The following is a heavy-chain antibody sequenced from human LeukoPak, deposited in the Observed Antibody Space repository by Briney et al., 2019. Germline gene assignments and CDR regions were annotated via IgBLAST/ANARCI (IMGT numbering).Heavy chain of an antibody. V-gene: IGHV4-59*01. CDR3: AREGSSLDY. CDR2: IYYSGST. CDR1: GGSISSYY. Sequence: PSETLSLTCTDSGGSISSYYWSWIRQPPGKGLEWIGYIYYSGSTNYNPSLKSRVTISVDTSKNQSSLKLSSVTAADTAVYYCAREGSSLDYWGQGTLVTVSS. D-gene: IGHD2-2*01. J-gene: IGHJ4*02.